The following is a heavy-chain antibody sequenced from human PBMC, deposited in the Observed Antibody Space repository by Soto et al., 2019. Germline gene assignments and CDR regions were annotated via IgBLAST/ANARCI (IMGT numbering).Heavy chain of an antibody. CDR2: VIPILGTA. J-gene: IGHJ4*02. CDR1: GGTFSSYT. Sequence: QVQLVQSGAEVKKPGSSVKVSCKASGGTFSSYTISWVRQAPGQGLEWMGGVIPILGTANYAQKFQGRVTITADEPSSTAYRELSSLTSEATAVYYCARPSGPPATNLLCFDSWGQGTLVTVSS. D-gene: IGHD3-10*01. CDR3: ARPSGPPATNLLCFDS. V-gene: IGHV1-69*01.